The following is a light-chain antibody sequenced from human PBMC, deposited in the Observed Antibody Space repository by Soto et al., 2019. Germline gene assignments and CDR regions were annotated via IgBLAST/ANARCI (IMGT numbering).Light chain of an antibody. V-gene: IGKV1-5*03. CDR1: QRTSGW. CDR3: QHYNSYSEA. CDR2: KAS. J-gene: IGKJ1*01. Sequence: DIQMTQSPSTLSASVGDRVTITCRASQRTSGWLAWYQQKPGKAPKLLIYKASTLKSGVPSRFSGSGSGTEFTLTISSLQPDDFATYYCQHYNSYSEAFGQGTKV.